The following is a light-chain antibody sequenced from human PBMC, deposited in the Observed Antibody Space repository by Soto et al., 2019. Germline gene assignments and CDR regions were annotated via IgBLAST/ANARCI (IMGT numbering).Light chain of an antibody. Sequence: LLTQSPATLSLSPGERATLSCRASQTVNTYLAWYQQKPGHTPRLLIYDASTRASGIPARFSGSGSGTDFTLTLSSLEPEDFAVYFCQQRGNSPETFGQGTKVEI. CDR3: QQRGNSPET. CDR2: DAS. CDR1: QTVNTY. V-gene: IGKV3-11*01. J-gene: IGKJ1*01.